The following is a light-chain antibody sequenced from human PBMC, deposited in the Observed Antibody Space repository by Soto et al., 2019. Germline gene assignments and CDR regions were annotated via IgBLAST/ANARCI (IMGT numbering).Light chain of an antibody. CDR2: GAS. CDR1: QSVIRN. V-gene: IGKV3-15*01. J-gene: IGKJ4*01. CDR3: QQYNTWPPLT. Sequence: EIVMTQSPATLSVSPGERATLSCRASQSVIRNLAWYQQKPGQPPRLLIFGASNRATAIPARFTGSGSGTEFTLTISSLQSEDFAVYYCQQYNTWPPLTFGGGTKVEIK.